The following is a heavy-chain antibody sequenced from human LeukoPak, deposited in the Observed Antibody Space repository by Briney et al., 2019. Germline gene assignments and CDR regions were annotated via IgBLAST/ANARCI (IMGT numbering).Heavy chain of an antibody. D-gene: IGHD3-22*01. V-gene: IGHV3-30-3*01. CDR3: ARDGGYYYDS. Sequence: GGSLRLSCAASEFTFSSYTMHWVRQAPGKGLEWVAVISYDGSNKYYADSVKGRFTISRDNSKNTLYLQMNSLRPEDTAVYYCARDGGYYYDSWGQGTLVTVSS. CDR2: ISYDGSNK. J-gene: IGHJ4*02. CDR1: EFTFSSYT.